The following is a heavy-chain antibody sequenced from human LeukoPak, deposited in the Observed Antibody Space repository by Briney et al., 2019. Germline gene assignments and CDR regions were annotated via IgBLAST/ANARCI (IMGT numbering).Heavy chain of an antibody. CDR1: GFTFSSYA. V-gene: IGHV3-33*08. Sequence: GGSLRLSCAASGFTFSSYAMHWVRQAPGKGLEWVAVIWYDGSNKYYADSVKGRFTISRDNSKNTLYLQMNSLRAEDTAVYYCAREYDYVWGSYRYTNYYFDYWGQGTLVTVSS. J-gene: IGHJ4*02. CDR2: IWYDGSNK. CDR3: AREYDYVWGSYRYTNYYFDY. D-gene: IGHD3-16*02.